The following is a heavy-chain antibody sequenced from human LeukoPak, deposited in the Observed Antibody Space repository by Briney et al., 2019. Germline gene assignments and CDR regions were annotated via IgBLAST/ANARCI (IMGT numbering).Heavy chain of an antibody. J-gene: IGHJ4*02. D-gene: IGHD5-18*01. Sequence: GGSLRLSCAASGFTFSSYSMNWVRQAPGKGLEWVSAISGSGGSTYYADSVKGRFTISRDNSKNTLYLQMNSLRAEDTAVYYCAKGEGWLWSSFDYWGQGTLVTVSS. V-gene: IGHV3-23*01. CDR1: GFTFSSYS. CDR2: ISGSGGST. CDR3: AKGEGWLWSSFDY.